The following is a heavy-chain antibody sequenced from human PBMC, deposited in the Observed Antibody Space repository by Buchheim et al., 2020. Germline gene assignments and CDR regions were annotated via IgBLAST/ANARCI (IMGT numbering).Heavy chain of an antibody. J-gene: IGHJ4*02. CDR1: GFRFNTYG. V-gene: IGHV3-30*18. Sequence: QVHLVESGGGVVQPGRSLRLSCAASGFRFNTYGMFWVRQAPGKGLEWVAIISFDGSTTFYADPVQGRFTISRDNSKNMMFLQMNSLRAEDPAVYYCAKEYTMYTSGWFSYSWGQGTL. CDR3: AKEYTMYTSGWFSYS. CDR2: ISFDGSTT. D-gene: IGHD6-19*01.